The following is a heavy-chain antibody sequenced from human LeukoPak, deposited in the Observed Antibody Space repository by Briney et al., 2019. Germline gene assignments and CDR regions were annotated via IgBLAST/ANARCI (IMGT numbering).Heavy chain of an antibody. CDR2: ISSSGSTI. CDR3: ARGFSVTATSPIDY. J-gene: IGHJ4*02. D-gene: IGHD2-21*02. V-gene: IGHV3-11*01. Sequence: PGGSLRLSCAASGFTFSDYYMSWIRQTPGKGLEWVSYISSSGSTIYYADSVKGRFTISRDNAKNSLYLQMNSLRAEDTAVYYCARGFSVTATSPIDYWGQGTLVTVSS. CDR1: GFTFSDYY.